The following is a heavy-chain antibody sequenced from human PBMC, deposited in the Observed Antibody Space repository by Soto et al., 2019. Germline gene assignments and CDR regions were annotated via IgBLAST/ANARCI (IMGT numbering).Heavy chain of an antibody. CDR3: ARAEGYFDSSGYNDY. V-gene: IGHV1-18*01. J-gene: IGHJ4*02. Sequence: QVQLVQSGAEVKKPGASVKVSCKASGYTFTTSGINWVRQAPGQGLEWMGWINPYNGNTDYSQKLQGRVTMTTDTATTRVYMELRSLRCDDTAVYYCARAEGYFDSSGYNDYWGQGTLVTVSS. CDR2: INPYNGNT. CDR1: GYTFTTSG. D-gene: IGHD3-22*01.